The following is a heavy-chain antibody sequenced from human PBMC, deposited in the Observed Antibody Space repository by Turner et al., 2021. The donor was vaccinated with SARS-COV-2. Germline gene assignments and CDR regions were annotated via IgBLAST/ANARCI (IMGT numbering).Heavy chain of an antibody. J-gene: IGHJ4*02. CDR2: ISVYSGDT. CDR1: GYTFSNFG. Sequence: GAEVRKPGASVKVSCKASGYTFSNFGITWVRQAPGQGPEWMGWISVYSGDTNYAQKVQGRVSMTTDTSTSTAYMELRSLRTDDTAVYYCARFDPTSCSGGGCYLYFFDNWGQGTLVTVSA. V-gene: IGHV1-18*01. CDR3: ARFDPTSCSGGGCYLYFFDN. D-gene: IGHD2-15*01.